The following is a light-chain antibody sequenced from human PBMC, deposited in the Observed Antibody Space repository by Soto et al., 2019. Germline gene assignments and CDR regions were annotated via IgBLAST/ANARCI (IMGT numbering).Light chain of an antibody. CDR1: QSVFTKY. J-gene: IGKJ1*01. Sequence: EIVLTQSPGTLSLSPGERATLSCRASQSVFTKYLAWYQQKSGQAPRLLIYATSSRATGIPDRFSGSGSGTDFTLTISRLEPKDFAVYYCQQYAGSPRTFGQGTKVEIK. CDR3: QQYAGSPRT. V-gene: IGKV3-20*01. CDR2: ATS.